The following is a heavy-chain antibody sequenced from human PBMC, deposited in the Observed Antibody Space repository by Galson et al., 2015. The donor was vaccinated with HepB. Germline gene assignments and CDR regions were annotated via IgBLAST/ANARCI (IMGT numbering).Heavy chain of an antibody. Sequence: SLRLSCAASGFTFSSYAMSWVRQAPGKGLEWVSAISGSGGSTYYADSVKGRFTISRDNSKNTLYLQMNSLRAEDTAVYYCAKDLEEVVVITCLHYWGQGTLVTVSS. J-gene: IGHJ4*02. D-gene: IGHD3-22*01. CDR2: ISGSGGST. CDR1: GFTFSSYA. V-gene: IGHV3-23*01. CDR3: AKDLEEVVVITCLHY.